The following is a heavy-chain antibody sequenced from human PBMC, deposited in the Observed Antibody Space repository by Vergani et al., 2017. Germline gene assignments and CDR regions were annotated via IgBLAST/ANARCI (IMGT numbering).Heavy chain of an antibody. V-gene: IGHV3-30-3*01. CDR3: ARDTWATANLNEIDY. CDR1: GFTFSSYA. CDR2: ISYDGSNK. J-gene: IGHJ4*02. D-gene: IGHD2-21*02. Sequence: VQLVESGGGLVKPGGSLRLSCAASGFTFSSYAMHWVRQAPGKGLEWVAVISYDGSNKYYADSVKGRFTISRDNSKNTLYLQMNSLRAEDTAVYYCARDTWATANLNEIDYWGQGTLVTVSS.